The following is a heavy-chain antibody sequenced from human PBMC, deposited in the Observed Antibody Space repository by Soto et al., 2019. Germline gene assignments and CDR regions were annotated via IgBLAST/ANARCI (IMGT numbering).Heavy chain of an antibody. CDR2: TSNSGNSV. J-gene: IGHJ5*02. CDR3: ASNTFNWFDP. V-gene: IGHV3-11*01. CDR1: GFTFNDFF. Sequence: QVQLVESGGDLVKPGGSLRLSCAASGFTFNDFFMTWIRQAPGRGPEWVASTSNSGNSVYYADSVKGRFTVSRDNAQNTLTLQMTDLRVDATAVYYCASNTFNWFDPWGQGTLVTVSS.